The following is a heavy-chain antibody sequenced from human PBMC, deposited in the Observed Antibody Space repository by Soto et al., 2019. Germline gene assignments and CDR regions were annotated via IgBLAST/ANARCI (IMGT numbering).Heavy chain of an antibody. J-gene: IGHJ4*02. V-gene: IGHV5-10-1*01. Sequence: PGESLKISCKGSGYSFAGYWITWVRQKPGKGLEWMGRIDPSDSQTYYSPSFRGHVTISVTKSITTVFLQWSSLRVSDTAMYYCASQIYDSDTGPNFQYYFDSWGQGTTVTVSS. CDR1: GYSFAGYW. D-gene: IGHD3-22*01. CDR3: ASQIYDSDTGPNFQYYFDS. CDR2: IDPSDSQT.